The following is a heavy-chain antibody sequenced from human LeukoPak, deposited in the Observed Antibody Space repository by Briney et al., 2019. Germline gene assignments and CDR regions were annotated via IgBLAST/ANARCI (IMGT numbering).Heavy chain of an antibody. CDR3: ARDSYYDSSGYYSSFDY. V-gene: IGHV3-21*01. Sequence: GSLRLSCAASGFTFSSYAMNWVRQAPGKGLEWVSSISSSSSYIYYADSVKGRFTISRDNAKNSLYLQMNSLRAEDTAVYYCARDSYYDSSGYYSSFDYWGQGTLVTVSS. D-gene: IGHD3-22*01. J-gene: IGHJ4*02. CDR1: GFTFSSYA. CDR2: ISSSSSYI.